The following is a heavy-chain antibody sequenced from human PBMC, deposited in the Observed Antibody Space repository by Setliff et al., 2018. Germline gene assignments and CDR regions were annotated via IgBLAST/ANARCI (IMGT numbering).Heavy chain of an antibody. V-gene: IGHV3-23*01. CDR2: ISASGDTT. D-gene: IGHD2-21*02. CDR1: GYTSSSYA. J-gene: IGHJ3*02. Sequence: GGSLRLSCAASGYTSSSYAMTWVRQAPGKGLEWVSIISASGDTTYYADSVKGRFTISRDNSKNSLYLQMNSLRAEDTAVYYCARSLVTAGDAFDIWGQGTMVTVSS. CDR3: ARSLVTAGDAFDI.